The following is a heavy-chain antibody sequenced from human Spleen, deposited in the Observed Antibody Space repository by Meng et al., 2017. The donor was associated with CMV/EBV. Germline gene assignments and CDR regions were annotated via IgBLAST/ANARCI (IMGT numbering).Heavy chain of an antibody. Sequence: GESLKISCAASGFTVSSSYMSWVRQAPGKGLEWVSAISGSGGSTYYADSVKGRFTISRDNSKNTLYLQMNSRRAEDTAVYYGAKLRGIVVVPAAIFVYWGQGTLVTVSS. J-gene: IGHJ4*02. V-gene: IGHV3-23*01. CDR1: GFTVSSSY. CDR3: AKLRGIVVVPAAIFVY. CDR2: ISGSGGST. D-gene: IGHD2-2*01.